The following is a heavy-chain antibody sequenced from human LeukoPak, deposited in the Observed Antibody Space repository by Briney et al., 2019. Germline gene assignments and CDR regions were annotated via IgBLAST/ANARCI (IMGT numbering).Heavy chain of an antibody. Sequence: PGGSLRLSCTTSGFTFGDYAITWVRQAPGKGLEWVGRSRNKANSYSTTFGKSVKGRFTILRDESESSLYLQLNSLKTEDTGVYYCVRLSRGAMNYYMDVWGKGTTVTISS. V-gene: IGHV3-72*01. D-gene: IGHD3-10*01. CDR1: GFTFGDYA. CDR3: VRLSRGAMNYYMDV. CDR2: SRNKANSYST. J-gene: IGHJ6*03.